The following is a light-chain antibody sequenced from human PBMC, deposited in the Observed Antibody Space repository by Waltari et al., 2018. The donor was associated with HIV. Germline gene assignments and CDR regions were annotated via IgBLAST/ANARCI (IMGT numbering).Light chain of an antibody. J-gene: IGKJ1*01. Sequence: VMTQSPVPLSLSPGEPATLSCRASQTVNHNLAWYQQKPGQAPRLLIYDASTRATGIPARFSGSGSGTEFTLTISSLQSEDFAVYYCQHYNNWPLAFGQGTKVEIK. V-gene: IGKV3-15*01. CDR1: QTVNHN. CDR3: QHYNNWPLA. CDR2: DAS.